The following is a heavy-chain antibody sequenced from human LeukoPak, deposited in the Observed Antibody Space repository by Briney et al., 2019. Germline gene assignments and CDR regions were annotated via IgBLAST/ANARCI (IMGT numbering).Heavy chain of an antibody. J-gene: IGHJ5*02. CDR1: GYTFTSYY. V-gene: IGHV1-69*05. CDR2: IIPIFGTA. D-gene: IGHD6-13*01. CDR3: ATGRPGSSTWYGWFDP. Sequence: SVKVSCKASGYTFTSYYIHWVRQAPGQGLEWMGGIIPIFGTANYAQKFQGRVTITTDESTSTAYMELSSLRSEDTAVYYCATGRPGSSTWYGWFDPWGQGTLVTVSS.